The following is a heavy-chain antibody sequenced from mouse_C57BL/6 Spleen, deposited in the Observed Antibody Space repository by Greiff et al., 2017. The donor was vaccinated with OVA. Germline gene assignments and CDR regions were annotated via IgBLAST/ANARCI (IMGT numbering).Heavy chain of an antibody. Sequence: VQLQQSGAELVKPGASVKLSCTASGFNITDYYMHWVKQRTEQGLEWIGRIDPEDGETKYAPKFQGKATIPADTSSNTAYLQLSSLTSEDTAVYYCARWGTVVAHWYFDVWGTGTTVTVSS. CDR3: ARWGTVVAHWYFDV. CDR1: GFNITDYY. CDR2: IDPEDGET. J-gene: IGHJ1*03. V-gene: IGHV14-2*01. D-gene: IGHD1-1*01.